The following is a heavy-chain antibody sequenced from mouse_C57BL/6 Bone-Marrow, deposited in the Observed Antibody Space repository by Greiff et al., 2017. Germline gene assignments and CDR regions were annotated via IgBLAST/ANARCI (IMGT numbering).Heavy chain of an antibody. D-gene: IGHD1-1*01. V-gene: IGHV1-55*01. Sequence: QVQLQQSGAELVKPGASVKMSCKASGYTFTSYWITWVKQKPGQGLEWIGDIYPGSGSTNYNEKFKSKATLTVDTSSSTAYMQLSNLTSEDSAVYYCARVTTVVATPHFGYWGQGTTLTVSS. J-gene: IGHJ2*01. CDR2: IYPGSGST. CDR1: GYTFTSYW. CDR3: ARVTTVVATPHFGY.